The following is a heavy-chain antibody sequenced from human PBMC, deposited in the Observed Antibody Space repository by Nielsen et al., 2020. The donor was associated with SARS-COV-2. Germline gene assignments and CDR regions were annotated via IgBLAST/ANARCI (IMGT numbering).Heavy chain of an antibody. V-gene: IGHV5-51*01. CDR2: THPGDSHT. Sequence: GESLKISCKGSGYSFTSYWIGWVRQTPGKGLEWMGITHPGDSHTTYSPSFQGQVTISADKSISIAYLQWSSLKASDTAIYYCARSRGDFGIFQYYGMDVWGQGTTVTVSS. CDR1: GYSFTSYW. CDR3: ARSRGDFGIFQYYGMDV. J-gene: IGHJ6*02. D-gene: IGHD3-3*01.